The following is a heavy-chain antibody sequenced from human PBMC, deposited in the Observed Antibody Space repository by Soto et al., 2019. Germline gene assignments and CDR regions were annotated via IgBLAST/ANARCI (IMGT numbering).Heavy chain of an antibody. CDR2: IYYSGST. CDR3: ARARIAVAGAFYYYYGMDV. V-gene: IGHV4-59*01. Sequence: QVQLQESGPGLVKPSETLSLTCTVSGGSISSYYWSWIRQPPGKGLEWIGYIYYSGSTNYNPSLXSRVTISVDTXXNXFXXKLSSVTAADTAVYYCARARIAVAGAFYYYYGMDVWGQGTTVTVSS. J-gene: IGHJ6*02. CDR1: GGSISSYY. D-gene: IGHD6-19*01.